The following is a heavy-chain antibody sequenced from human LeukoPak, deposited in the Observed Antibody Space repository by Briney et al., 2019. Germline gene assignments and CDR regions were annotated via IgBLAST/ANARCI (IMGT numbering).Heavy chain of an antibody. CDR3: ARVVVAAPYNWFDP. Sequence: GASVKVSCKASGYTFTSYGISWVRQAPGQGLEWMGCISAYNGNTNYAQKLQGRVTMTTDTSTSTAYMELRSLRSDDTAVYYCARVVVAAPYNWFDPWGQGTLVTVSS. CDR2: ISAYNGNT. V-gene: IGHV1-18*01. J-gene: IGHJ5*02. D-gene: IGHD2-15*01. CDR1: GYTFTSYG.